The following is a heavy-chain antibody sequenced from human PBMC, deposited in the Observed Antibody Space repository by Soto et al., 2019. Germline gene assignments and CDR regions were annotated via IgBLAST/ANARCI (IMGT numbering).Heavy chain of an antibody. Sequence: GGSLRLSCAASGFTFSSYWMHWVRQAPGKGLVWVSRINSDGSSTSYADSVKGRFTISRDNAKNTLYLQMNSLRAEDTAVYYCARAVGYSSGNDAFDIWGQGTMVTVSS. D-gene: IGHD6-25*01. J-gene: IGHJ3*02. CDR1: GFTFSSYW. V-gene: IGHV3-74*01. CDR3: ARAVGYSSGNDAFDI. CDR2: INSDGSST.